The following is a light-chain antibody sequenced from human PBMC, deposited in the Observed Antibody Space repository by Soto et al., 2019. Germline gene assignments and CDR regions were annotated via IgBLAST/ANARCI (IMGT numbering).Light chain of an antibody. CDR3: QQYHYWPPLT. V-gene: IGKV3-15*01. CDR2: GAS. Sequence: EIVMTQSPATLSVSPGERATLSCRASQSVSSNLAWYQQKPGQAPRLLIYGASTRATGIPARFSGSGSGTEFILTISSLQSEDFAVYYCQQYHYWPPLTFGGGTKVETK. CDR1: QSVSSN. J-gene: IGKJ4*01.